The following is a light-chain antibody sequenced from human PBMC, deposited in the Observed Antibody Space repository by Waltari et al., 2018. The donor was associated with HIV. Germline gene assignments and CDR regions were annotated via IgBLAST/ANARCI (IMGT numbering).Light chain of an antibody. V-gene: IGLV3-21*04. Sequence: SYVLTQPPSVSVAPGKTARLTCGGNNIGSKSVHWYQQKPGQAPVLVIYYDSDRPSGIPERYSGSNSGSTATLTISRVEAGDEADYYCQLWDSSSDHPVFGGGTKLTVL. CDR1: NIGSKS. CDR3: QLWDSSSDHPV. J-gene: IGLJ3*02. CDR2: YDS.